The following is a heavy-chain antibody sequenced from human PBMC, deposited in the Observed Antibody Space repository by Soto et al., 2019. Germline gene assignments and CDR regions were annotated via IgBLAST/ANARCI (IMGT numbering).Heavy chain of an antibody. D-gene: IGHD6-19*01. CDR3: ARDSIAVAGFTNDY. J-gene: IGHJ4*02. Sequence: GASVKVSCKASGYTFTSYGISLVRQAPGQGLEWMGWISAYNGNTNYAQKLQGRVTMTTDTSTSTAYMELRSLRSDDTAVYYCARDSIAVAGFTNDYWGQGTLVTVSS. CDR2: ISAYNGNT. V-gene: IGHV1-18*01. CDR1: GYTFTSYG.